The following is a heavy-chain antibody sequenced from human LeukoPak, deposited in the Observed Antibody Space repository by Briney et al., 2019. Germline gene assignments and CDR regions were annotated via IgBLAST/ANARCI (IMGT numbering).Heavy chain of an antibody. CDR1: GGSISSGGYY. D-gene: IGHD5-18*01. CDR2: IYYSGST. V-gene: IGHV4-30-4*08. J-gene: IGHJ4*02. Sequence: SETLSLTCTVSGGSISSGGYYWSWIRQHPGKGLEWIGYIYYSGSTYYTLSLRGRVTISVDTSKNQFSLNLSSVTAADTAVYYCARGYSLDYWGQGTLVTVSS. CDR3: ARGYSLDY.